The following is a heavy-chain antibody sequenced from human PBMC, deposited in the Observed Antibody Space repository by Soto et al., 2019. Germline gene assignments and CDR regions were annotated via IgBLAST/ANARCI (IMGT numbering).Heavy chain of an antibody. Sequence: ASVKVSCTASGYTFTDYTMHWVRQAPGQRLEWMGWINVGKGNTEYSQNFQGRVTITRDTAASTAYMELSSLRSEDTAVYYCARGGGIVVVTAPYDHWGQGTLVTVSS. CDR1: GYTFTDYT. CDR3: ARGGGIVVVTAPYDH. V-gene: IGHV1-3*01. CDR2: INVGKGNT. J-gene: IGHJ4*02. D-gene: IGHD2-21*02.